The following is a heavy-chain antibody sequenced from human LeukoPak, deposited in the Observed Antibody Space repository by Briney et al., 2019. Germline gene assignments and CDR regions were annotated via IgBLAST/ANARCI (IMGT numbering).Heavy chain of an antibody. J-gene: IGHJ4*02. Sequence: GGSLRLSCAASGFTFSSYGMHWVRQAPGKGLEWVAVIWYDGSNKYYADSVKGRFTISRDNSKNTLYLQMNSLRAEDTAVYYCARGDYYYVSGSHYWGEGTLVTVSS. CDR2: IWYDGSNK. V-gene: IGHV3-33*01. CDR1: GFTFSSYG. CDR3: ARGDYYYVSGSHY. D-gene: IGHD3-10*01.